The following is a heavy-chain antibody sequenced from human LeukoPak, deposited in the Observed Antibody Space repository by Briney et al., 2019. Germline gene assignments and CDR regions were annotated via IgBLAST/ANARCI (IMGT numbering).Heavy chain of an antibody. CDR1: GFTLSNYA. CDR3: AKSPTGSAYNCLDR. V-gene: IGHV3-23*01. CDR2: ITSSGGTT. J-gene: IGHJ5*02. Sequence: GGSLRLSCAAAGFTLSNYAMSWVRHAPGKGLEWVSTITSSGGTTYYTDSVKGRFTSSRDNSKNTLYLQMNSLRAEDTAVYYCAKSPTGSAYNCLDRWGQGTLVTVSS.